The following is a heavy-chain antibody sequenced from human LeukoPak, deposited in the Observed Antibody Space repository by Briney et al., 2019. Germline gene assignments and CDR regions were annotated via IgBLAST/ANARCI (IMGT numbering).Heavy chain of an antibody. CDR1: GFNFNSYS. CDR3: ARDFRGYFDY. D-gene: IGHD3-10*01. J-gene: IGHJ4*02. Sequence: GGSLRLSCAASGFNFNSYSMHWVRQAPGKGLEWVAVISYDGSNDNYADSVKGRFTISRDNSKNTLYLQMNSLRAEDTAVFYCARDFRGYFDYWGQGTLVTVSS. CDR2: ISYDGSND. V-gene: IGHV3-30*04.